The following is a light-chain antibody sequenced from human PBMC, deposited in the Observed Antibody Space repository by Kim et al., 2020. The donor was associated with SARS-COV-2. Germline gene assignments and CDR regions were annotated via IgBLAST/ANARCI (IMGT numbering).Light chain of an antibody. J-gene: IGLJ2*01. Sequence: APGKTARITGGGNNIGSKRVHGYQQEPGQAPVLVIYYDSDRPSGIPERFSGSNSGNTATLTISRVEAGDEADYYCQVWDSSSDHVVFGGGTQLTVL. V-gene: IGLV3-21*04. CDR1: NIGSKR. CDR3: QVWDSSSDHVV. CDR2: YDS.